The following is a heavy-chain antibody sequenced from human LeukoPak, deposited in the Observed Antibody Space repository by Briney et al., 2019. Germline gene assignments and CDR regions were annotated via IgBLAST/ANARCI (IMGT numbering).Heavy chain of an antibody. J-gene: IGHJ4*02. CDR2: IRQDGSDK. CDR1: GITFSSFG. CDR3: ARDGGSAIPFDY. V-gene: IGHV3-7*01. Sequence: GGSLRLSCAASGITFSSFGMHWVRQAPGKGLEWVANIRQDGSDKYYVDSVKGRFTISRDNAKNSLYLQMNSLRAEDTAVYYCARDGGSAIPFDYWGQGTLVTVSS.